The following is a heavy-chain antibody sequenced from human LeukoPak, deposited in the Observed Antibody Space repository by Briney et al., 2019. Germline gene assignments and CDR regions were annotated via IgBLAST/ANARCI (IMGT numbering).Heavy chain of an antibody. D-gene: IGHD3-10*01. Sequence: GASVKVSCKASGGTFSSYAISWVRQAPGQGLEWMGGIIPIFGTANYAQKFQGRVTITADESTSTAYMELSSLRSEDTAAYYCARSWILGSGFEVGFGEWSKYGMDVWGQGTTVTVSS. CDR3: ARSWILGSGFEVGFGEWSKYGMDV. CDR1: GGTFSSYA. V-gene: IGHV1-69*13. CDR2: IIPIFGTA. J-gene: IGHJ6*02.